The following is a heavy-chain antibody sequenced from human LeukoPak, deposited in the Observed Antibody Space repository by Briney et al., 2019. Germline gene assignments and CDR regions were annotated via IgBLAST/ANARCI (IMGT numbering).Heavy chain of an antibody. Sequence: SETLSLTCTVSGGSISSSSYYWGWIRQPPGKGLEWIGSIYYSGSTYYNPSFKSRVTISVDTSKNQFSLKLSSVTAADTAVYYCARRRRIAVAGSWFDPWGQGTLVTVSS. D-gene: IGHD6-19*01. CDR3: ARRRRIAVAGSWFDP. J-gene: IGHJ5*02. V-gene: IGHV4-39*01. CDR1: GGSISSSSYY. CDR2: IYYSGST.